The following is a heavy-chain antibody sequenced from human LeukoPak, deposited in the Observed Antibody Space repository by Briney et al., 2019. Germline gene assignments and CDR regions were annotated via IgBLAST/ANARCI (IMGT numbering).Heavy chain of an antibody. J-gene: IGHJ4*02. CDR1: GGTFSSYA. D-gene: IGHD3-22*01. CDR3: ARARYYDSSGYYVWDY. CDR2: IIPIFGTA. Sequence: SVKVSCKASGGTFSSYAISWVRQAPGQGLEWMGGIIPIFGTANYAQKFQGRVTITTDESTSTAYMELSSLRSEDTAVYYCARARYYDSSGYYVWDYWGQGTLVTVSS. V-gene: IGHV1-69*05.